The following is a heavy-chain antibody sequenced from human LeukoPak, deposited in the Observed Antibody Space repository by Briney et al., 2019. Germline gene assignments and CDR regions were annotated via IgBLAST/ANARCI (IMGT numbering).Heavy chain of an antibody. J-gene: IGHJ6*02. CDR3: AVGSWDGMDV. D-gene: IGHD6-13*01. CDR1: GYTFTSYD. Sequence: PWASVKVSCKASGYTFTSYDINWVRQATGQGLEWMGWMNPNSGNTGYAQKLQGRVTMTTDTSTSTAYMELRSLRSDDTAVYYCAVGSWDGMDVWGQGTTVTVSS. V-gene: IGHV1-8*01. CDR2: MNPNSGNT.